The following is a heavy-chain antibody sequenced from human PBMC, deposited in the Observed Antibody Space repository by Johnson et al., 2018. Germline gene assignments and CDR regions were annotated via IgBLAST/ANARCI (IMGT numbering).Heavy chain of an antibody. D-gene: IGHD1/OR15-1a*01. CDR3: EKEPNNYSYYHMDV. CDR2: IWYDGSNN. V-gene: IGHV3-33*06. J-gene: IGHJ6*03. CDR1: GLNFSSYN. Sequence: QVQLVQSGGGVVQPGRSXRLACAASGLNFSSYNMYWFRQAPGKGLEWVAVIWYDGSNNNYADTVKGRFTISRDNSRNTLDLQMNTLRAEDTAVYYFEKEPNNYSYYHMDVWGKGTTVTVSS.